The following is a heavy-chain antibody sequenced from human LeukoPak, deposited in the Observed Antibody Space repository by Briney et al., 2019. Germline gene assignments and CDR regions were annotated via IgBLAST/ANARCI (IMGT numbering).Heavy chain of an antibody. J-gene: IGHJ6*02. D-gene: IGHD1-26*01. Sequence: GESLKISCKCSGYSFTSYWIGWVGQMPGKGLALMGIIYPGDSDTRYSPSFQGEVTISADKSISTAYLQWSSLKASDTAMYYCARPRGSYYYYYGMDVWGQGTTVTVSS. CDR2: IYPGDSDT. V-gene: IGHV5-51*01. CDR1: GYSFTSYW. CDR3: ARPRGSYYYYYGMDV.